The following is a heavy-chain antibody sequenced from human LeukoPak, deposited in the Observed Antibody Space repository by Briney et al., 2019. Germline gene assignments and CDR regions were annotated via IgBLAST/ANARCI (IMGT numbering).Heavy chain of an antibody. J-gene: IGHJ5*02. D-gene: IGHD2-8*01. CDR3: AGYHQWFLNDR. CDR2: IYPGETA. Sequence: PSETLSLTCAVSDVTFSNYYWSWFRQSPGEGLEWIAEIYPGETAKYNPSLWSRVTISADTSKSQFSLRLSSVTAADTAVYYCAGYHQWFLNDRWGQGTLVTVSS. CDR1: DVTFSNYY. V-gene: IGHV4-34*08.